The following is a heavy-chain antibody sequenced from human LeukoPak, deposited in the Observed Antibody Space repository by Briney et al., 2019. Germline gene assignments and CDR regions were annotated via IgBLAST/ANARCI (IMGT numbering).Heavy chain of an antibody. D-gene: IGHD6-19*01. CDR3: ARDRAVAAVAAIYWYFDL. V-gene: IGHV3-33*01. Sequence: GGSLRLPCAASGFTFSSYGMHWVRQAPGKGLEWVAVIWYDGSTEYYADSVKGRFTISRDNPKNTLYLQMNSLRAEDTAVYHCARDRAVAAVAAIYWYFDLWGRGTLVTVSS. J-gene: IGHJ2*01. CDR2: IWYDGSTE. CDR1: GFTFSSYG.